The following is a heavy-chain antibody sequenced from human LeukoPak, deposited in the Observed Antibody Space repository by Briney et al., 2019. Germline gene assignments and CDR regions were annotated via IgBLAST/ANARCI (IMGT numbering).Heavy chain of an antibody. D-gene: IGHD6-19*01. Sequence: SETLSLTCDVSGGSIDSTNWWNWVRQPPGKGLEWIGEIHHDGRINYNPSLKSRVTLSVDKSKNQFSLRLNSVTAADTAMYYCARASGWYAYYYYGMDVWGQGTTVTVSS. V-gene: IGHV4/OR15-8*01. CDR1: GGSIDSTNW. CDR2: IHHDGRI. J-gene: IGHJ6*02. CDR3: ARASGWYAYYYYGMDV.